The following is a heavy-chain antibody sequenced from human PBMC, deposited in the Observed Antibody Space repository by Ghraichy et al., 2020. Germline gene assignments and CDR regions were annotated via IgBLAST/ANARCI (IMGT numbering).Heavy chain of an antibody. CDR1: VFTFSSYA. D-gene: IGHD2-8*01. J-gene: IGHJ4*02. Sequence: GALRLSCAASVFTFSSYAMSWVRQAPGKGLEWVSAISGSGGSTYYADSLKGRFTISRDNSKNTLYLQMNGLRAEDTAVYYCANILYSGYFDYWGQGTLVTVSS. CDR2: ISGSGGST. V-gene: IGHV3-23*01. CDR3: ANILYSGYFDY.